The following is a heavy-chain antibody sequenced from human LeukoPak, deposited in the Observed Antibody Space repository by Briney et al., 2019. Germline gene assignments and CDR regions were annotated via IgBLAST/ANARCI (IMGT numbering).Heavy chain of an antibody. Sequence: GGSLRLSCAASGFTFSTYAMSWVRQAPGKGLEWVSTISGSGANTYYADSVRGRFTISRDNSKNTLYLHMNSLRAEDTALYYCARVALEANFDYWGQGTLVTVSS. CDR3: ARVALEANFDY. CDR1: GFTFSTYA. CDR2: ISGSGANT. J-gene: IGHJ4*02. D-gene: IGHD3-16*02. V-gene: IGHV3-23*01.